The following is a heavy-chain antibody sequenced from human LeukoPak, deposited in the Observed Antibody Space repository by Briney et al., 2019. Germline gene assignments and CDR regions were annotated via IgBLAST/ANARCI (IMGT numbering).Heavy chain of an antibody. Sequence: SGGSLGLSCVASGFTFSSNGMLWVRQAPGKGLEWVAFIRNDGSNKYYVDSVKGRFTISRDNSKNTLYLQMNSLRAEDTAVYYCAKSTNYYDSSGYYYGEIFDYWGQGTLVTVSS. CDR2: IRNDGSNK. V-gene: IGHV3-30*02. CDR1: GFTFSSNG. D-gene: IGHD3-22*01. J-gene: IGHJ4*02. CDR3: AKSTNYYDSSGYYYGEIFDY.